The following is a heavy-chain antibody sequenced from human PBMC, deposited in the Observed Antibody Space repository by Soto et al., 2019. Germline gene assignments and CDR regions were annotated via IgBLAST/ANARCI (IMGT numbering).Heavy chain of an antibody. D-gene: IGHD6-6*01. J-gene: IGHJ6*02. CDR1: GGSISSSSYY. CDR3: AKTIEYSSSSNYYGMDV. Sequence: SETLSLTCTVSGGSISSSSYYWGWIRQPPGKGLEWIGSIYYSGCTYYNPSLKSRVTISVDTSKNQFSLKLSSVTAADTAVYYCAKTIEYSSSSNYYGMDVWGQGTTVTVSS. V-gene: IGHV4-39*01. CDR2: IYYSGCT.